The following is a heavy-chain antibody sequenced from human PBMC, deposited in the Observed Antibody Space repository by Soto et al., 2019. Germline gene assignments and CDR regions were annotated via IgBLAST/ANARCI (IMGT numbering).Heavy chain of an antibody. D-gene: IGHD2-2*02. Sequence: PGGSLRLSCAASGFTFGNYRMSWFRQAPGKGLEWVASINQDGRERYYVDSVKGRFTISRDNAKNSLYLQMNSLRAEDTAVYYCARVRYCSSTSCSTFQTYYFDYWGQGTLVTVSS. CDR2: INQDGRER. CDR3: ARVRYCSSTSCSTFQTYYFDY. CDR1: GFTFGNYR. V-gene: IGHV3-7*01. J-gene: IGHJ4*02.